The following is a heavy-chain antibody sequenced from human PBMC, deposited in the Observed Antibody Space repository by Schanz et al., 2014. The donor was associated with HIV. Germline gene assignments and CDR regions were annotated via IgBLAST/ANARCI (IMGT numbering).Heavy chain of an antibody. CDR1: GFTFSIYG. CDR3: TRGRFLERGGMDV. Sequence: QVQLVESGGGVVRPGRSLRLSCAASGFTFSIYGIHWVRQAPGKGREWGAVIWFDGRNKYYGDSVKGRFMISRDNSNNTLYLQMNSLRAEDTAVYFCTRGRFLERGGMDVWGQGTAVTVSS. V-gene: IGHV3-33*08. D-gene: IGHD3-3*01. J-gene: IGHJ6*02. CDR2: IWFDGRNK.